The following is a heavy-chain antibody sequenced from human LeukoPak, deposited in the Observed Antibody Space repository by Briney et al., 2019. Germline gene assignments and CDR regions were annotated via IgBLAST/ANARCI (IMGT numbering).Heavy chain of an antibody. CDR2: IRSKANSYAT. Sequence: PGGSLRLSCAASGFTFSGSAMHWVRQASGKGLEWVGRIRSKANSYATAYAASVKGRFTISRDDSKNTAYLQMNSLKTEDTAVYYCTRHTHYYDSSGYYFIDYWGQGTLVTVSS. V-gene: IGHV3-73*01. CDR1: GFTFSGSA. D-gene: IGHD3-22*01. J-gene: IGHJ4*02. CDR3: TRHTHYYDSSGYYFIDY.